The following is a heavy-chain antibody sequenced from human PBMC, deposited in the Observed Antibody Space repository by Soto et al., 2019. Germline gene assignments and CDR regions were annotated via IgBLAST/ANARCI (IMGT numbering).Heavy chain of an antibody. V-gene: IGHV3-48*01. CDR1: GFTFSSYS. CDR2: ISFTSETT. J-gene: IGHJ6*03. D-gene: IGHD3-16*02. Sequence: GGSLRLSCAASGFTFSSYSMNWVRQAPGKGLEWVSYISFTSETTYYADSVKGRFTISRDNAKNSLYLQMNSLRAEDTAVFYCARGAGYTPHYYMDVWGKGTTVNVSS. CDR3: ARGAGYTPHYYMDV.